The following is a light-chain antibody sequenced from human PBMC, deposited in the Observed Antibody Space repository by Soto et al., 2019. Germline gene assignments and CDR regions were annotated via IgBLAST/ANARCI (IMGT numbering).Light chain of an antibody. V-gene: IGKV3-20*01. Sequence: EIVLTQSPGTLSLSPGERATLSCRASPSVSSSYLAWYQQKPGQAPRLLIYGASSRATGIPDRFSGSGSGTDFTLPISRLEPEDFAVYYCQQYGSSPPYTFGQGTKLEIK. CDR1: PSVSSSY. CDR3: QQYGSSPPYT. J-gene: IGKJ2*01. CDR2: GAS.